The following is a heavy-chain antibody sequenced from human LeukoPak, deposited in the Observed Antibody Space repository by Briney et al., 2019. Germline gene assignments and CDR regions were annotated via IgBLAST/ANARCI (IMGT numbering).Heavy chain of an antibody. D-gene: IGHD6-13*01. CDR3: AKESQYSSSFDY. V-gene: IGHV3-48*04. J-gene: IGHJ4*02. Sequence: GGSLRLSCAASGFTFSSYSMNWVRQAPGKGLEWVSYISSSSSTMFYADSVKGRFTISRDNAKNSLYLQMNSLRAEDTALYYCAKESQYSSSFDYWGQGTLVTVSS. CDR1: GFTFSSYS. CDR2: ISSSSSTM.